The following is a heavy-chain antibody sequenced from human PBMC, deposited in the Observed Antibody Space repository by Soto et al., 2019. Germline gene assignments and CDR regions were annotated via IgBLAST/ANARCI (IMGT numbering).Heavy chain of an antibody. CDR2: ISSSSSTI. CDR3: AREREEWLRFFYFDY. Sequence: GGSLRLSCAASGFTFSSYSMNWVRQAPGKGLEWVSYISSSSSTIYYADSVKGRFTISRDKAKNSLYLQMNSLRDEDTAVYYCAREREEWLRFFYFDYGGQGTLVTVSS. J-gene: IGHJ4*02. D-gene: IGHD5-12*01. CDR1: GFTFSSYS. V-gene: IGHV3-48*02.